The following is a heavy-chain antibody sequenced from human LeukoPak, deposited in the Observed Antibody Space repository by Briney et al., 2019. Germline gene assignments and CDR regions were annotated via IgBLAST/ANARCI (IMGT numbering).Heavy chain of an antibody. Sequence: SVKVSCKASGGTFSSYAISWVRQAPGQGLGWMGGIIPIFGTANYAQKFQGRVTITTDESTSTAYMELSSLRSEDTAVYYCASTSRYYGSGSYYNAYYFDYWGQGTLVTVSS. CDR3: ASTSRYYGSGSYYNAYYFDY. D-gene: IGHD3-10*01. J-gene: IGHJ4*02. CDR1: GGTFSSYA. V-gene: IGHV1-69*05. CDR2: IIPIFGTA.